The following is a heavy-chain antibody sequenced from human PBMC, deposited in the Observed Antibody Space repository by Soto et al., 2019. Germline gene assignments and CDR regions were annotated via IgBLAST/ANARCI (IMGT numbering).Heavy chain of an antibody. D-gene: IGHD1-7*01. V-gene: IGHV1-46*01. CDR2: INPSGGST. Sequence: GASVKVSCKASGYTFTSYYMHWVRQAPGQGLEWMGIINPSGGSTSYAQKFQGRVTMTRDTSTSTVYMELSSLRSEDTAVYYCARGGGLCITGTNLCYGMDVWGQGTTVTVSS. J-gene: IGHJ6*02. CDR3: ARGGGLCITGTNLCYGMDV. CDR1: GYTFTSYY.